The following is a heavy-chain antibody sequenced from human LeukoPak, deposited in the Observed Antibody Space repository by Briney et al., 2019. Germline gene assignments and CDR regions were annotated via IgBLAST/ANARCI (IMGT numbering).Heavy chain of an antibody. CDR1: GYRFTSYW. J-gene: IGHJ4*02. V-gene: IGHV5-51*01. CDR2: IYPGDSDT. D-gene: IGHD5-18*01. CDR3: ATHQHSYGHYYFDY. Sequence: GESLEISFKGSGYRFTSYWIGWVRPMPGKGLEWRGIIYPGDSDTRYSPSFQGQVTISADKSISTAYLQWSSLKASDTAMYYCATHQHSYGHYYFDYWGQGTLVTVSS.